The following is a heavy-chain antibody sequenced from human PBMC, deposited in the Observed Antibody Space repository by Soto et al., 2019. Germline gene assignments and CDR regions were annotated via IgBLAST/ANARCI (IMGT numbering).Heavy chain of an antibody. V-gene: IGHV3-30-3*01. D-gene: IGHD5-18*01. CDR3: ARGYSYGYTAHYYYYYGMDV. J-gene: IGHJ6*02. Sequence: ESGGGVVQPGRSLRLSCAASGFTFSSYAMHWVRQAPGKGLEWVAVISYDGSNKYYADSVKCRFTISRDNSKNTLYLQMNSLRAEDTAVYYCARGYSYGYTAHYYYYYGMDVWGQGTTVTDSS. CDR2: ISYDGSNK. CDR1: GFTFSSYA.